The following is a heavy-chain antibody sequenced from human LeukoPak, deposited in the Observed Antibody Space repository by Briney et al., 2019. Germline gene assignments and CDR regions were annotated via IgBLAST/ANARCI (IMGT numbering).Heavy chain of an antibody. CDR2: ISYDGSNK. D-gene: IGHD3-3*01. V-gene: IGHV3-30*04. J-gene: IGHJ3*02. Sequence: GRSLRLSCAASGFTFSSYAMHWVRQAPGKGLEWVAVISYDGSNKYYADSVKGRFTISRDNSKNTLYLQMNSLRAEDTAVYYCARDRSPYSARFLEWLSEDRGAFDIWGQGTMVTVSS. CDR1: GFTFSSYA. CDR3: ARDRSPYSARFLEWLSEDRGAFDI.